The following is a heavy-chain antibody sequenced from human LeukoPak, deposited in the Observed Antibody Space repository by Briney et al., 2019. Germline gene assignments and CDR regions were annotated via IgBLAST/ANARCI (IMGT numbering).Heavy chain of an antibody. CDR2: ISYDGSNK. J-gene: IGHJ6*03. CDR3: ARDSYVVVPAARYYYYYYMDV. Sequence: GGSLRLSCAASGFTFSSYAMHWVRQAPGKGLEWVAVISYDGSNKYYADSVKGRFTISRDNSKNTLYLQMNSLRAEDTAVYYCARDSYVVVPAARYYYYYYMDVWGKGTTVTVSS. D-gene: IGHD2-2*01. V-gene: IGHV3-30-3*01. CDR1: GFTFSSYA.